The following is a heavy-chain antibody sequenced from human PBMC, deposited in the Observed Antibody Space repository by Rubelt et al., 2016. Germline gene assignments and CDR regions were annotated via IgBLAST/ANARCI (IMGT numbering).Heavy chain of an antibody. CDR2: IYYSGST. Sequence: QVQLQESGPGLVKPSETLSLTCTVSGGSISSSSYYWGWIRQPPGKGLEWIGSIYYSGSTYYNPSSKSRVTISVDTSKNHFSLKLSSVTAADTAVYYCARHEYGDYAYFDYWGQGTLVTVSS. CDR3: ARHEYGDYAYFDY. V-gene: IGHV4-39*01. J-gene: IGHJ4*02. CDR1: GGSISSSSYY. D-gene: IGHD4-17*01.